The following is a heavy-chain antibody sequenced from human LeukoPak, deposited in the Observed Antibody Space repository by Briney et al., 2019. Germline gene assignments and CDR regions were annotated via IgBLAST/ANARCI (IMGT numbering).Heavy chain of an antibody. CDR3: ARTVDTAMVTFDY. CDR1: GFSFSNYA. CDR2: ISYDGSNT. Sequence: GGSLRLSCVASGFSFSNYALNWVRQPPGKGLEWVALISYDGSNTYYADSVKGRFTVSRDNSKTTLHLQMNSLTTEDTAVYYCARTVDTAMVTFDYWGQGTLVTVSS. V-gene: IGHV3-30-3*01. J-gene: IGHJ4*02. D-gene: IGHD5-18*01.